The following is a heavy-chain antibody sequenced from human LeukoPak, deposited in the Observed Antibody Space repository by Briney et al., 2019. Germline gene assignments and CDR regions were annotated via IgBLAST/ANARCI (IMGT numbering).Heavy chain of an antibody. CDR2: IYHSGST. D-gene: IGHD3-10*01. V-gene: IGHV4-4*02. J-gene: IGHJ3*02. CDR3: AVGGVYLRGGAEAFDI. Sequence: PSETLSLTCAVSGGSISSSNWWSWVRQPPGKGLGWIGEIYHSGSTNYNPSLKSRVTISVDKSKNQFSLKLSSVTAADTPVYYCAVGGVYLRGGAEAFDIWGQGTMVTVSS. CDR1: GGSISSSNW.